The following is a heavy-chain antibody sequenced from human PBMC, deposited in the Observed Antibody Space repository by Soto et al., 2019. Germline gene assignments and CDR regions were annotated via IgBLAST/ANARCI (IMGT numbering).Heavy chain of an antibody. V-gene: IGHV4-59*01. Sequence: SETLSLTCTGSGGSISSYYWSWSRQPPWRRREWIGYIYYSGSTNYNPSLKSRVTISVDTSKNQFSLKLSSVTAADTAVYYCAREPDCSSTSCYGRGAFDIWGQGTMVTVSS. CDR2: IYYSGST. CDR1: GGSISSYY. J-gene: IGHJ3*02. D-gene: IGHD2-2*01. CDR3: AREPDCSSTSCYGRGAFDI.